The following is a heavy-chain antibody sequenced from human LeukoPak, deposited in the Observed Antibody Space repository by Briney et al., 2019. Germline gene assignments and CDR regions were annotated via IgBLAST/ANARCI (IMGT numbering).Heavy chain of an antibody. Sequence: PSETLSLTCTVSGGSISSSSYYWGWIRQPPGKGLEWIGSIYYSGSTYYNPSLKSRVTISVDTSKNQFSLKLSSVTAADTAVYYCASCVAGPHRVDYWGQGTLVTVSS. D-gene: IGHD6-19*01. CDR2: IYYSGST. CDR3: ASCVAGPHRVDY. J-gene: IGHJ4*02. CDR1: GGSISSSSYY. V-gene: IGHV4-39*01.